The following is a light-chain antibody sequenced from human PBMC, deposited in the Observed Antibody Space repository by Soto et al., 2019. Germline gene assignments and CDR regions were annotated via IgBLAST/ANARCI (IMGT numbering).Light chain of an antibody. CDR3: QQYGSSPPIT. CDR1: QSVSSSY. V-gene: IGKV3-20*01. J-gene: IGKJ5*01. Sequence: EIVLTQSPGTLSLSAGERATLSCRASQSVSSSYLAWYQQQPRQAPRLLLYGASTRASGIPPTFSGSGSGTAFTLTISSLQPEDFSVYYCQQYGSSPPITFGQGTRLEIK. CDR2: GAS.